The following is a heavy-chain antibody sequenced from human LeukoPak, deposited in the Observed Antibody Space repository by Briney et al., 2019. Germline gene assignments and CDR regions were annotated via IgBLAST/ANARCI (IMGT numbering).Heavy chain of an antibody. D-gene: IGHD5-24*01. CDR1: GGSISSYY. J-gene: IGHJ3*02. V-gene: IGHV4-59*01. CDR3: ARVREGSDAFDI. CDR2: IYYSGST. Sequence: SETLSLTCTVSGGSISSYYWSWIRQPPGKGLEWIGYIYYSGSTNYNPSLKSRVTISVDTSKNQFSLKLSSVTAADTAVYYCARVREGSDAFDIWGQGTMVTVSS.